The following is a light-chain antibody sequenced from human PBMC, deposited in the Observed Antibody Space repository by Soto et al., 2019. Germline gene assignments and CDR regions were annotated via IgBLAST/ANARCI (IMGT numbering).Light chain of an antibody. Sequence: EIVLTQSPGTLSLSPGERATLSCRASQSVSSSYLAWYQQKPGQAPRLLIYGASSRATGIPDRFSGSGSGTDFTLTISRLEPEDFEVYYCQCPYTFGQGTKLEIK. CDR1: QSVSSSY. V-gene: IGKV3-20*01. CDR3: QCPYT. CDR2: GAS. J-gene: IGKJ2*01.